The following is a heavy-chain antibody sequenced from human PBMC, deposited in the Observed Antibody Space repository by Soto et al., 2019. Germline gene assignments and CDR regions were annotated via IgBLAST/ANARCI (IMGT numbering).Heavy chain of an antibody. CDR3: AKRPAYYYDSSGFHFDY. Sequence: GGSLRLSCAASGFSFSSYSMNWVRQAPGKGLEWVSAISGSGATTYDADSVKGRFTISRANSKNTLYLQMNSLRAEDTAVYYCAKRPAYYYDSSGFHFDYWGRGTLVTVSS. CDR1: GFSFSSYS. J-gene: IGHJ4*02. D-gene: IGHD3-22*01. V-gene: IGHV3-23*01. CDR2: ISGSGATT.